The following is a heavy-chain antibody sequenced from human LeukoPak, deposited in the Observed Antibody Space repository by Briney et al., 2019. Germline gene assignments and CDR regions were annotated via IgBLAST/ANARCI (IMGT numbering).Heavy chain of an antibody. D-gene: IGHD3-22*01. CDR3: ARQYYYDSSGYYLPFDY. CDR2: TYYSGST. CDR1: GGSISSSSYY. V-gene: IGHV4-39*01. Sequence: SETLSLTCTVSGGSISSSSYYWGWLRQPPGKGLEWIGSTYYSGSTYYNPSLKSRVTISVDTSKNQFSLKLSSVTAADTAVYYCARQYYYDSSGYYLPFDYWGQGTLVTVSS. J-gene: IGHJ4*02.